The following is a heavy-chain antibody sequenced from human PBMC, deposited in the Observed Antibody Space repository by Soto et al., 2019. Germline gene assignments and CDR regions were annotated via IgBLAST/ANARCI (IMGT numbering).Heavy chain of an antibody. CDR2: ISAYNGNT. CDR3: AREGFCSGGSCLLRPAIDY. J-gene: IGHJ4*02. CDR1: GYTFTSYG. Sequence: ASVKVSCKASGYTFTSYGISWVRQAPGQGLEWMGWISAYNGNTNYAQKLQGRVTMTTDTSTSTAYMELRSLRSDDTAVYYCAREGFCSGGSCLLRPAIDYRGQGTLVTVSS. V-gene: IGHV1-18*01. D-gene: IGHD2-15*01.